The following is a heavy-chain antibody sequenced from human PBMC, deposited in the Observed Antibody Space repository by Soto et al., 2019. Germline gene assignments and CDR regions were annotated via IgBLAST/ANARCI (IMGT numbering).Heavy chain of an antibody. J-gene: IGHJ4*02. CDR3: ARGRDSSGYYPGPDLDS. CDR2: ITPYNGHT. D-gene: IGHD3-22*01. Sequence: QVLLVQSGGEVKKPGVSMTVSCQTSGYTFTSYGISSVRQVPGQGLEWMGWITPYNGHTNYAQNVQDSITLTADKDTGTAYMELRSLGSDDTAVYFCARGRDSSGYYPGPDLDSWGQGTQLSVSS. V-gene: IGHV1-18*04. CDR1: GYTFTSYG.